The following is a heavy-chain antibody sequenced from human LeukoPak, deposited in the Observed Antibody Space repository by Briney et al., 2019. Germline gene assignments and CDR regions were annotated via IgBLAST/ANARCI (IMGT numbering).Heavy chain of an antibody. J-gene: IGHJ4*02. Sequence: ASVKVSCKASGYTFTGYYMHWVRQAPGQGLEWMGWINPNSGGTNYAQKFQGRVTMTRDTSISTAYMELSRLRSDDTAVYYCAKGYRSGGSCSDYFDYWGQGTLVTVSS. CDR3: AKGYRSGGSCSDYFDY. V-gene: IGHV1-2*02. D-gene: IGHD2-15*01. CDR1: GYTFTGYY. CDR2: INPNSGGT.